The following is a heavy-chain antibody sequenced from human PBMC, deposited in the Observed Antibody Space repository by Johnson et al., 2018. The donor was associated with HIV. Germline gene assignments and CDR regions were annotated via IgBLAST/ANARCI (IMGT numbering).Heavy chain of an antibody. J-gene: IGHJ3*02. Sequence: QVQLVESGGGVVQPGGSLRLSCAASGLTFSTYDMHWVRQAPGKGLEWVAFIRYDGSNKYYATSVKGRFTISRDNSKNTLYLQMGSLRAEDTAVYYCARGAVVTAHDAFDIWGQGTMVTVSS. V-gene: IGHV3-30*02. CDR2: IRYDGSNK. CDR3: ARGAVVTAHDAFDI. D-gene: IGHD2-21*02. CDR1: GLTFSTYD.